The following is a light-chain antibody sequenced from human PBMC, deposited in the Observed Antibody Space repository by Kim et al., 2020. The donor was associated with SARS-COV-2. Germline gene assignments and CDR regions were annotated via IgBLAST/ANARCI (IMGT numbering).Light chain of an antibody. V-gene: IGKV3-20*01. CDR2: GAS. CDR1: QSVSSNF. Sequence: SPGERATLSCRASQSVSSNFLAWYQQKPSQAPRLLIYGASSRATGIPDRFSGSGSGTDFTLNITRLEPEDFAVYYCQQYSSSPATFGQGTKVDIK. CDR3: QQYSSSPAT. J-gene: IGKJ1*01.